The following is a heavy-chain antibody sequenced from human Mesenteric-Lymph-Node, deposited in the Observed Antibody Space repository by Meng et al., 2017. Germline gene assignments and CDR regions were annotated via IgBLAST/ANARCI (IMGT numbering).Heavy chain of an antibody. D-gene: IGHD3-10*01. Sequence: ASVKVSCKASGYTFTSYAMHWVRQAPGQRLEWMGWINAGNGNTKYSQKFQSRVTIIRDTSASTAYMELNSLRSEDTAVYYCASMVRGVIPYYYGMDVWGQGTTVTVSS. CDR3: ASMVRGVIPYYYGMDV. J-gene: IGHJ6*02. CDR1: GYTFTSYA. V-gene: IGHV1-3*01. CDR2: INAGNGNT.